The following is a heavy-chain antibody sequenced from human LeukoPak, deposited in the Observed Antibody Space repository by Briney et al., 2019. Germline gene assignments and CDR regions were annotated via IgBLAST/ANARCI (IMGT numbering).Heavy chain of an antibody. CDR1: GYTLTELS. CDR2: FDPEDGET. Sequence: ASVKVSCKVSGYTLTELSMHWVRQAPGKGLEWMGGFDPEDGETIYAQKFQGRVTMTEDTSTDTAYMELSSLRSEDTAVYYCATASKYYYDSSGYYPFDYWGQGTLVIVSS. D-gene: IGHD3-22*01. CDR3: ATASKYYYDSSGYYPFDY. J-gene: IGHJ4*02. V-gene: IGHV1-24*01.